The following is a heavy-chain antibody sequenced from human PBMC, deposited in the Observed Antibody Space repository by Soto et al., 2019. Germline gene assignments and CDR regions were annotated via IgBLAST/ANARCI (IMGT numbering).Heavy chain of an antibody. V-gene: IGHV3-15*07. CDR1: GFNFNNAW. J-gene: IGHJ4*02. D-gene: IGHD6-19*01. CDR2: IRTNTEVGAT. Sequence: EVQLVESGGGLVKPGESLRLSCAASGFNFNNAWLNWVRQAPGKGLEWVGRIRTNTEVGATDYAAPVKGRFTISRDDSINTLYLQMNSLKTEDTAVYYCTTDITVASPYGGRWRQGTLVTVSS. CDR3: TTDITVASPYGGR.